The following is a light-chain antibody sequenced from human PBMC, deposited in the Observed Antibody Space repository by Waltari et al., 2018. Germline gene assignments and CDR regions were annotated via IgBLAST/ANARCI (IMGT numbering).Light chain of an antibody. Sequence: EIVMTQAPLSLSVTPGQPASMSCTSSQSLLHSDGRARLYWYLQKPGQSPQLLSSEVSNRFSGVTERFSGSGSGTDFTLKISRVEAEDVGVYFCMQNIQLPTFGQGTKVEIE. CDR3: MQNIQLPT. V-gene: IGKV2D-29*02. J-gene: IGKJ1*01. CDR2: EVS. CDR1: QSLLHSDGRAR.